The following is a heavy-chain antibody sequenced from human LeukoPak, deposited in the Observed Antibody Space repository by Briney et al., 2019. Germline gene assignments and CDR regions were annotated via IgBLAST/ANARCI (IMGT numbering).Heavy chain of an antibody. J-gene: IGHJ2*01. CDR2: ISAYNGNT. CDR1: GYTFTSYG. D-gene: IGHD2-2*02. Sequence: ASVKVSCKASGYTFTSYGISWVRQAPGQGLEWMGWISAYNGNTNYAQKFQGRVTITADESTSTAYMELSSLRSEDTAVYYCTTGPVVPAAIRAHWYFDLWGRGTLVTVSS. CDR3: TTGPVVPAAIRAHWYFDL. V-gene: IGHV1-18*01.